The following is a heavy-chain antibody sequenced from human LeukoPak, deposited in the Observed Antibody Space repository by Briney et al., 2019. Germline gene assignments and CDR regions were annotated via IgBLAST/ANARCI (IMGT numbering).Heavy chain of an antibody. V-gene: IGHV3-23*01. CDR3: ARASPGIAVAGRRGSFDY. CDR1: GFTFSSYA. J-gene: IGHJ4*02. Sequence: GGSLRLSCAASGFTFSSYAMSWVRQAPGKGLEWVSAISGSGGSTYYADSVKGRFTISRDNSKNTLYLQMNSLRAEDTAVYYCARASPGIAVAGRRGSFDYWGQGTLVTVSS. CDR2: ISGSGGST. D-gene: IGHD6-19*01.